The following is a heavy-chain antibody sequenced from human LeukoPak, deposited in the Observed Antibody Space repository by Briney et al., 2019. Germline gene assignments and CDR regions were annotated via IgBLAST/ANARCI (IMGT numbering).Heavy chain of an antibody. D-gene: IGHD3-9*01. CDR3: AKWGDYDVLTGYYVPDY. CDR2: ILGSGGST. Sequence: GGSLRLSCAASGFTFSNYAMSWVRQAPGKGLEWVSAILGSGGSTYYADSVKGRFTVSRDNFKSTLYLQMNSLRAEDTALYYCAKWGDYDVLTGYYVPDYWGQGTLVTVSS. V-gene: IGHV3-23*01. CDR1: GFTFSNYA. J-gene: IGHJ4*02.